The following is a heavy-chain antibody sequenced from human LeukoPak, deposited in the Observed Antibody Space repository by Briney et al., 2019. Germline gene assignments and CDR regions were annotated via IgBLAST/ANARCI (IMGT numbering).Heavy chain of an antibody. CDR3: AREIGPIQLHLWGSAFDY. Sequence: ASVKVSCKASGYTFTRYYMYWVRQAPGQGLEWMGIINPSGRSTSSAQKFQGRVTMTRDTSTSTVYMELSSLRSEDTAVYYCAREIGPIQLHLWGSAFDYWGQGTLVTVSS. V-gene: IGHV1-46*01. CDR2: INPSGRST. CDR1: GYTFTRYY. D-gene: IGHD5-18*01. J-gene: IGHJ4*02.